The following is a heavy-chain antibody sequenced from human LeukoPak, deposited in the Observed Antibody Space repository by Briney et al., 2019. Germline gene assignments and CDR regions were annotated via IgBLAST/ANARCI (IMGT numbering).Heavy chain of an antibody. J-gene: IGHJ4*02. CDR1: GGSISSGSYY. Sequence: TSQTLSLTCTVSGGSISSGSYYWSWIRQPAGKGLEWIGRIYTSGSTNYNPSLKSRVTISVDTSKNQFSLKLSSVIAADTAVYYCARDHGYSYGYSLNGHFDYWGQGTLVTVSS. D-gene: IGHD5-18*01. CDR3: ARDHGYSYGYSLNGHFDY. V-gene: IGHV4-61*02. CDR2: IYTSGST.